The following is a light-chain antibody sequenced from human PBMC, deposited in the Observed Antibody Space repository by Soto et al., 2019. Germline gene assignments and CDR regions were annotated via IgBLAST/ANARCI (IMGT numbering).Light chain of an antibody. Sequence: QSALAQPPSASGSPGQSVTISCTGTNSDIGGYIYVSWYRQYPGEAPKLLIYEVNKRSSGVPDRFSGSKSGNTASLTVSGLQADDEAHYYCSSYSGTNNFGVFGTGTKVTVL. CDR1: NSDIGGYIY. CDR3: SSYSGTNNFGV. J-gene: IGLJ1*01. V-gene: IGLV2-8*01. CDR2: EVN.